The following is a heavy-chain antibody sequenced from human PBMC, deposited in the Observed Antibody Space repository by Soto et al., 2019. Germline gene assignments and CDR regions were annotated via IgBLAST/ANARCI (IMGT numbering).Heavy chain of an antibody. D-gene: IGHD4-4*01. CDR3: ARGLPNYSSFDS. CDR2: VSSDGSST. V-gene: IGHV3-74*01. Sequence: EVPLVESGGGLVQPGESLRLSCAASGFTFSSYWMHWIRQAPGKGLVWVSRVSSDGSSTVYANSVKGRITISRDNAKNTLYLQMNSLSDEDTAVYYCARGLPNYSSFDSWGQGTLVTVSS. CDR1: GFTFSSYW. J-gene: IGHJ4*02.